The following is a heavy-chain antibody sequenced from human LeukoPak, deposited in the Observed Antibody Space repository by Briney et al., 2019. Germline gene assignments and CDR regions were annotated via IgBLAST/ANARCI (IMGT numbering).Heavy chain of an antibody. CDR3: ARGWGYSRDYDY. Sequence: ASVKVSCKASGFTFSDYYIQWVRQAPGQGLEWMGSIHPKSGDTKYAQRFQGRVTVTRDTSISAAYMELSRLTSDDTAVYYCARGWGYSRDYDYWGQGTLVTVSS. V-gene: IGHV1-2*02. D-gene: IGHD6-13*01. CDR2: IHPKSGDT. CDR1: GFTFSDYY. J-gene: IGHJ4*02.